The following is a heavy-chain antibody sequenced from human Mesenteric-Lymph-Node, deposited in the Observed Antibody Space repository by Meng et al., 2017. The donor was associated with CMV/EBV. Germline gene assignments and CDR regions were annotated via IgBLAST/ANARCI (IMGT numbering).Heavy chain of an antibody. V-gene: IGHV3-74*01. CDR2: INSDGSST. D-gene: IGHD1-7*01. CDR1: GFTFSSYW. J-gene: IGHJ4*02. Sequence: GESLKISCAASGFTFSSYWMHWVRQAPGKGLVWVSRINSDGSSTSYADSVKGRFTISRDNAKNTLYLQMNSLRAEDTAVYYCASARGITGTSDYWGQGTLVTVSS. CDR3: ASARGITGTSDY.